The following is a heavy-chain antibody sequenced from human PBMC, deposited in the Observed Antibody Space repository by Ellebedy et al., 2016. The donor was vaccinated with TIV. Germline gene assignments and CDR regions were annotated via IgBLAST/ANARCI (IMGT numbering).Heavy chain of an antibody. Sequence: GGSLRLXXRASGFAFSSYVMSWVRQAPGKGLKWVSGLSRSGDTTYYADSVKGRFTISRDNAKNSLYLQMNSLRAEDTAVYYCAKDTAAGTLDYWGQGTLVTVSS. CDR3: AKDTAAGTLDY. D-gene: IGHD6-13*01. CDR2: LSRSGDTT. J-gene: IGHJ4*02. CDR1: GFAFSSYV. V-gene: IGHV3-23*01.